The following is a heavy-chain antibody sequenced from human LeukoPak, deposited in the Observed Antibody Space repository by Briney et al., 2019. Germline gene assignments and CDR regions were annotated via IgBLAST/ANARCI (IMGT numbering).Heavy chain of an antibody. J-gene: IGHJ4*02. CDR1: GGTFSAYA. D-gene: IGHD2-8*02. Sequence: ASVTVSCKASGGTFSAYAITWLRQAPGQGLEWRGGVIPFFGSPNYAQTFQGRVTITTDKSRSTAYIELSRLRSDDTAVYYFARSTSLVVAGVCWGQGTLVSISS. V-gene: IGHV1-69*05. CDR2: VIPFFGSP. CDR3: ARSTSLVVAGVC.